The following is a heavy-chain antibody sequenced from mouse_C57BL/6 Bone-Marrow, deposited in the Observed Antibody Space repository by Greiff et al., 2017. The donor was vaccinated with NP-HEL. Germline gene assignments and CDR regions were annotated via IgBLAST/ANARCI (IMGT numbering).Heavy chain of an antibody. CDR3: ARRRGSSFYWYFDV. CDR1: GYTFTSYW. V-gene: IGHV1-59*01. J-gene: IGHJ1*03. Sequence: VQLQQPGAELVRPGTSVKLSCKASGYTFTSYWMHWVKQRPGQGLEWIGVIDPSDSYTNYNQKFKGKATLTVDTSSSTAYMQLSSLTSEDSAVYYCARRRGSSFYWYFDVWGTGTTVTVSS. CDR2: IDPSDSYT. D-gene: IGHD1-1*01.